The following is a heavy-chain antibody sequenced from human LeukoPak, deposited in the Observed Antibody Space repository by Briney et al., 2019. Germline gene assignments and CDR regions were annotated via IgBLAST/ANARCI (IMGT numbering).Heavy chain of an antibody. Sequence: SETLSLTCTVSGGSISSYYWSWIRQPPGKGLEWIGYIYYGGSTNYNPSLKSRVTISVDTSKNQFSLKLSSVTAADTAVYYCARAGRAYYDFWSGYSTTGYGMDVWGQGTTVTVSS. CDR2: IYYGGST. D-gene: IGHD3-3*01. CDR3: ARAGRAYYDFWSGYSTTGYGMDV. V-gene: IGHV4-59*01. CDR1: GGSISSYY. J-gene: IGHJ6*02.